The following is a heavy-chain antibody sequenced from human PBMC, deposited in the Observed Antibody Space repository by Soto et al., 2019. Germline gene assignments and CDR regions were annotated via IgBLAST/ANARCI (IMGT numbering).Heavy chain of an antibody. V-gene: IGHV1-18*01. CDR1: GYTFTIYG. D-gene: IGHD5-12*01. CDR3: ARALGYSGYAGMDV. CDR2: ISPDNGNT. J-gene: IGHJ6*02. Sequence: QVQLVQSGGEVKKPGASVKVSCKASGYTFTIYGINWVRQAPGQGLEWMGWISPDNGNTNYAQKLKGRVTMTTDTPTSKAYMELRSLRSDDTAVYYCARALGYSGYAGMDVWGQGTTVTVSS.